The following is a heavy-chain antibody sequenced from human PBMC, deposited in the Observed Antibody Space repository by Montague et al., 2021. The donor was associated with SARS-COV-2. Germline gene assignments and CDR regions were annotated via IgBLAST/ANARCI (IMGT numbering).Heavy chain of an antibody. Sequence: SETLPLTCTVAGDSVSRSYWNWIRQSPGKGLEWIGNIYYYGSVNYNPSFKSRLSISLDTSKNQLSLTLTSVTAADTATYYCARQITMVREPFDSWGQGTLVLVSS. D-gene: IGHD3-10*01. CDR1: GDSVSRSY. V-gene: IGHV4-59*08. J-gene: IGHJ4*02. CDR3: ARQITMVREPFDS. CDR2: IYYYGSV.